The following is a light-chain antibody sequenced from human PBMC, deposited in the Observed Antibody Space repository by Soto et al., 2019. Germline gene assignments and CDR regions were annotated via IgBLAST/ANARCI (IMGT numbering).Light chain of an antibody. CDR2: WAS. CDR1: QSVLYRSNNKNY. CDR3: QQYYSTPPT. J-gene: IGKJ1*01. V-gene: IGKV4-1*01. Sequence: DIVMTQSPDSLAVSLGERATINCKSSQSVLYRSNNKNYLAWYQQNPGQPPNLLIYWASTRESGVPDRFSGNGSGTDFTLTISSLQAEDVAVYFCQQYYSTPPTFGQGTKVEIK.